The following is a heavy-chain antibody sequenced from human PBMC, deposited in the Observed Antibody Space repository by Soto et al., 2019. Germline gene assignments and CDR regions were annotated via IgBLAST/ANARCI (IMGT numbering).Heavy chain of an antibody. D-gene: IGHD6-25*01. V-gene: IGHV1-69*10. J-gene: IGHJ4*02. Sequence: SGKVSCKASGVPDHTVAVSRLRQAPGQRLEWMGGIIPVLGPAFYAQKFRGRVTITADKSTSTAYLELTSLRSEDTSVYYCVRAAKRYFDYWGQGTLVTVSS. CDR1: GVPDHTVA. CDR2: IIPVLGPA. CDR3: VRAAKRYFDY.